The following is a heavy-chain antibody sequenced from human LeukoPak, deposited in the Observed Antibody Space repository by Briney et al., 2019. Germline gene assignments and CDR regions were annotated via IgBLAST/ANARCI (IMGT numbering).Heavy chain of an antibody. Sequence: GGSPSPSCLASAFTFSNCWMSWVRQTPGRGLEWVANINEDGGGKYYADSVKGRFTITRDNAKNSLYLQINSLRAEDTAVYYCATERRGSSRYDGKGASDHWGQRTLVAVSS. J-gene: IGHJ4*02. CDR3: ATERRGSSRYDGKGASDH. D-gene: IGHD6-13*01. CDR2: INEDGGGK. CDR1: AFTFSNCW. V-gene: IGHV3-7*01.